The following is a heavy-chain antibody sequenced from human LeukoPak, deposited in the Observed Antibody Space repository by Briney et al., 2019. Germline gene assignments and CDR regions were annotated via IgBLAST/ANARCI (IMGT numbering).Heavy chain of an antibody. V-gene: IGHV3-74*01. J-gene: IGHJ4*02. CDR3: ARGHLYSFDH. CDR1: GFTFNSHY. CDR2: TTDDATTT. D-gene: IGHD4-11*01. Sequence: GGSLRLSCAFSGFTFNSHYVHWVRQAPGQGLLWVSRTTDDATTTYADSVRGRFTISRDFAKKTLYLQMNSLRAEDTAVYYCARGHLYSFDHWGQGALVTVSS.